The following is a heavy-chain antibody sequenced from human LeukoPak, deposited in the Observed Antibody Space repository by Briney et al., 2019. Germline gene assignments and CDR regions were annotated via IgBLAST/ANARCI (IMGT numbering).Heavy chain of an antibody. CDR2: INTNTGNP. CDR1: GYTFTSYG. CDR3: ARRSYYDILTGQP. J-gene: IGHJ5*02. D-gene: IGHD3-9*01. V-gene: IGHV7-4-1*02. Sequence: ASVKVSCKASGYTFTSYGISWVRQAPGQGLEWMGWINTNTGNPTYAQGFTGRFVFSLDTSVSTAYLQISSLKAEDTAVYYYARRSYYDILTGQPWGQGTLVTVSS.